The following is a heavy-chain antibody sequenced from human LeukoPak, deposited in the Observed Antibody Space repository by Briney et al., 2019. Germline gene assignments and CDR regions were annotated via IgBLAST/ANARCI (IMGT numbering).Heavy chain of an antibody. CDR1: GFTFSSYG. CDR2: ISYDGSNK. Sequence: GGSLRLSCAASGFTFSSYGMHWVRRAPGKGLEWVAVISYDGSNKYYADSVKGRFTISRDNSKNTLYLQMNSLRAEDTAVYYCAKDQGYYDSSGYLDYWGQGTLVTVSS. CDR3: AKDQGYYDSSGYLDY. V-gene: IGHV3-30*18. J-gene: IGHJ4*02. D-gene: IGHD3-22*01.